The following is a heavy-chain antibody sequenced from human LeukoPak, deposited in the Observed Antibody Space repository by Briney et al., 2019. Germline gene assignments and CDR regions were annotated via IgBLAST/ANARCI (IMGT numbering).Heavy chain of an antibody. CDR2: INHSGST. CDR3: ARNFRRYFDY. Sequence: SETLSLTCAVYGGSFSGYYWSWIRQPPGKGLEWIGEINHSGSTNYNPSLKSRGTISVDTSKNQFSLKLSSVTAADTAVYYCARNFRRYFDYWGQGTLVTVSS. J-gene: IGHJ4*02. V-gene: IGHV4-34*01. CDR1: GGSFSGYY. D-gene: IGHD3-3*01.